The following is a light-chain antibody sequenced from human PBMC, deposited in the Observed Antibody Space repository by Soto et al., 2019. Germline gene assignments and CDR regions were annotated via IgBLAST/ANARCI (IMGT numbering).Light chain of an antibody. V-gene: IGLV1-44*01. CDR3: AAWDDSLNGPV. Sequence: QSVLPQPPSASGTAGQWVTLSFSGGSSNIGSNTVNWYQQLPATAPKLSIDIDNPRASGVPDRSSGSKSGTSACLAIIGLESDDEAEYYCAAWDDSLNGPVFGGGTKLTVL. CDR1: SSNIGSNT. CDR2: IDN. J-gene: IGLJ2*01.